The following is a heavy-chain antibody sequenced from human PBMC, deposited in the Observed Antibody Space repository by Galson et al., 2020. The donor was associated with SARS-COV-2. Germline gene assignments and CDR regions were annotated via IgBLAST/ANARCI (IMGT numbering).Heavy chain of an antibody. CDR2: IYSGGST. D-gene: IGHD2-2*01. CDR1: GFTVSSNY. V-gene: IGHV3-66*01. Sequence: GGSLRLSCAASGFTVSSNYMSWVRQAPGKGLESVSVIYSGGSTYYADSVKGRFTISRDNSKNTLYLQMNSLRAEDTAVYYCASTPPPAAMPKYYFDYWGQGTLVTVSS. J-gene: IGHJ4*02. CDR3: ASTPPPAAMPKYYFDY.